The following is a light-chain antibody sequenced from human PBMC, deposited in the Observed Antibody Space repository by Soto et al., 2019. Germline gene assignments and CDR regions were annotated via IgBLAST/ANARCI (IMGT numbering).Light chain of an antibody. CDR2: DAS. J-gene: IGKJ1*01. V-gene: IGKV1-5*01. CDR3: QHYNSYSEA. Sequence: DIQMTQSPSALSASVGDRVTITCRASQSIGTSLAWYQQTPGKAPKVLIYDASSLEFGVPSRFSGSASGTEFTLTIRSLQPDDFATYYCQHYNSYSEAFGQGTKVELK. CDR1: QSIGTS.